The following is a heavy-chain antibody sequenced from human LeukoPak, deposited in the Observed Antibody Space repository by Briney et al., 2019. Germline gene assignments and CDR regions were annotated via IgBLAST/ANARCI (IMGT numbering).Heavy chain of an antibody. Sequence: GGSLRLSCAASGFTFSSYAMSWVRQAPGKGLEWVSGITGSGGGTYYADSVKGRFTISRDSSSSTLFLQMKSLRAEDTATYYCAKEAAAGRKGIDYWGQGILVTVSS. D-gene: IGHD6-13*01. J-gene: IGHJ4*02. CDR1: GFTFSSYA. CDR3: AKEAAAGRKGIDY. V-gene: IGHV3-23*01. CDR2: ITGSGGGT.